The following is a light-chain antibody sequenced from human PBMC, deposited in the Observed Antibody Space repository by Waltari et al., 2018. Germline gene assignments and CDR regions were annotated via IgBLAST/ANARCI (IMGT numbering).Light chain of an antibody. Sequence: QSALTQPASVSGSPGQSITISCTGTSSDGGFYNYVSWYQQHPGKAPKLMIYDVSELPSGVSNRFSGSKSGNTAFLTISGLQAEDEADYYCNSYTGSSSWVFGGGTKLTVL. CDR2: DVS. J-gene: IGLJ3*02. CDR1: SSDGGFYNY. V-gene: IGLV2-14*01. CDR3: NSYTGSSSWV.